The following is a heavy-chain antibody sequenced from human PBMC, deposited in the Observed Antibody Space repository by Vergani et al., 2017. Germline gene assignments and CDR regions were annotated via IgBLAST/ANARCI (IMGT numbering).Heavy chain of an antibody. CDR2: MNGDGDTI. D-gene: IGHD3-3*01. V-gene: IGHV3-74*01. J-gene: IGHJ5*02. Sequence: EVELVESGGGFVQPGGSLRLSCAASGFTFNEYWMHWARQVPGKGLVCVSGMNGDGDTISYADSVKGRFTISRDNAKNTLFLQMNSLRAEDTAVYYCARARKFRFGVVWENLFDPWGQGTLVTVSS. CDR3: ARARKFRFGVVWENLFDP. CDR1: GFTFNEYW.